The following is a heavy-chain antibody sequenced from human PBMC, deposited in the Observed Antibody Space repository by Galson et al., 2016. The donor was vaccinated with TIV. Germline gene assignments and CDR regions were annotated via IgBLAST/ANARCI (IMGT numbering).Heavy chain of an antibody. V-gene: IGHV4-39*01. CDR2: IYYTGST. Sequence: TLSLTCTVSGGSINSDLYYWAWIRQPPGQGLEWIATIYYTGSTYYNPSLKSRVSISMDTPKNQFSLKLSSVTAADTAVYYCARRTHYDSSGYSDAFDIWGQGTMVPVSS. CDR1: GGSINSDLYY. D-gene: IGHD3-22*01. CDR3: ARRTHYDSSGYSDAFDI. J-gene: IGHJ3*02.